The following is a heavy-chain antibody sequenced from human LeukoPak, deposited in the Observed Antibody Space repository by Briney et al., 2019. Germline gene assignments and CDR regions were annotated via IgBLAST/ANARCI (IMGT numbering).Heavy chain of an antibody. D-gene: IGHD1-7*01. CDR1: GGSISSYY. CDR2: INDNGRI. CDR3: ARRWNYGTNYYMDV. J-gene: IGHJ6*03. Sequence: SETLSLTCTVSGGSISSYYWSWIRQSPGKGLEWIGEINDNGRINYNPSLMTRVTISIDTSKKQFSLTVNFVTAADTAVYYCARRWNYGTNYYMDVWDKGTTVTVSS. V-gene: IGHV4-34*01.